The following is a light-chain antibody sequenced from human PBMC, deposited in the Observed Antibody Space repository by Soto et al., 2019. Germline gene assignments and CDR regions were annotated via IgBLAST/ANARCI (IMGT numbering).Light chain of an antibody. Sequence: QSVLTQPASVSGSPGQSITISCTGTSSDVGSYNLVSWYQQPPGKAPKLMIYEVSKRPSGVSNRFSGSKSGNTASLTISGLQAEDEADYYCCSYAGSSTFYWVFGGGTKLTVL. CDR3: CSYAGSSTFYWV. CDR1: SSDVGSYNL. CDR2: EVS. J-gene: IGLJ3*02. V-gene: IGLV2-23*02.